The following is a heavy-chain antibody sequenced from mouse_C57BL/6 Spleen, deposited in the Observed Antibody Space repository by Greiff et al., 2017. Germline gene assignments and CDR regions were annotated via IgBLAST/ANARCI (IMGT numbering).Heavy chain of an antibody. J-gene: IGHJ2*01. CDR3: ATWEGGFDY. CDR2: IYPGDGDT. Sequence: QVQLQQSGPELVKPGASVKISCKASGYAFSSSWLNWVKQRPGKGLEWIGRIYPGDGDTNYNGKFKGKATLTADKSSSTAYMQLSSLTSEDSAVYFCATWEGGFDYCGQGTTLTVSS. CDR1: GYAFSSSW. D-gene: IGHD4-1*01. V-gene: IGHV1-82*01.